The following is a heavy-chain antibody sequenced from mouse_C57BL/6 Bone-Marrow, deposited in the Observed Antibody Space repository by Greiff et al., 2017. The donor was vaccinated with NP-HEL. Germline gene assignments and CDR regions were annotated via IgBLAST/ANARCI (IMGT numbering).Heavy chain of an antibody. CDR2: INPSSGYT. Sequence: VQLHQSGAELAKPGAPVKLSCKASGYTFNSYWMHRGKQRPGQGLEWIGYINPSSGYTKYEQKFKDKATLTADKYSSTAYMQLSSLTYEDSAVYYCASSDYYGSSYEGYWYFDVWGTGTTVTVSS. CDR1: GYTFNSYW. CDR3: ASSDYYGSSYEGYWYFDV. D-gene: IGHD1-1*01. J-gene: IGHJ1*03. V-gene: IGHV1-7*01.